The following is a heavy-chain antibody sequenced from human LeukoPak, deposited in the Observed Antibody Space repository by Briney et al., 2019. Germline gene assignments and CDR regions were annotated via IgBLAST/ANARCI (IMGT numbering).Heavy chain of an antibody. J-gene: IGHJ4*02. CDR2: IYYSGAT. V-gene: IGHV4-59*01. CDR3: AREVGKYYFDY. D-gene: IGHD1-1*01. CDR1: GGSITSYY. Sequence: PSETLSLTCTVSGGSITSYYWSWIRQPPGKGLEWIGYIYYSGATGYNPSLKSRVTISADTSKNQFSLKLSSVTAADTAVYYCAREVGKYYFDYWGQGTLVTVSS.